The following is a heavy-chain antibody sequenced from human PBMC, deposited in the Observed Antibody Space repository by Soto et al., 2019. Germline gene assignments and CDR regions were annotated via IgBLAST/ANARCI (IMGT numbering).Heavy chain of an antibody. D-gene: IGHD3-9*01. Sequence: QVQLVQSGAEVKKPGSSVKVSCKASGGTFSSYAISWVRQAPGQGLEWMGGIIPIFGTANYAQKFQGRVTVTADESTSTAYIELSSLRSEYTAVYYCARENDILTRSGRFDPWGQGTLVTVSS. CDR1: GGTFSSYA. CDR2: IIPIFGTA. V-gene: IGHV1-69*12. CDR3: ARENDILTRSGRFDP. J-gene: IGHJ5*02.